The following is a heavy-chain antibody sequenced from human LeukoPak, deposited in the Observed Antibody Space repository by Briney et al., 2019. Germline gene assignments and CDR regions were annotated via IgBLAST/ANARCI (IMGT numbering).Heavy chain of an antibody. J-gene: IGHJ4*02. Sequence: HPSETLSLTCTVSGGSISSYYWSWIRQPPGKGLEWVSAISGSGGSTYYADSVKGRFTISRDNSKNTLYLQMNSLRAEDTAVYYCAKDMTYGSGSYIYWGQGTLVTVSS. CDR3: AKDMTYGSGSYIY. CDR2: ISGSGGST. CDR1: GGSISSYY. D-gene: IGHD3-10*01. V-gene: IGHV3-23*01.